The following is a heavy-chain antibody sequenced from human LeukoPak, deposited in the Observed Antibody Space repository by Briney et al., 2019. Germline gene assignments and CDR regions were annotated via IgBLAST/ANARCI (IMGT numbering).Heavy chain of an antibody. CDR3: ARGIIVAPLRFDP. J-gene: IGHJ5*02. CDR2: IYYSGST. CDR1: GGSISSSSYY. V-gene: IGHV4-39*07. Sequence: PSETLSLACTVSGGSISSSSYYWGWIRQPPGKGLEWIGSIYYSGSTYYNPSLKSRVTISVDTSKNQFSLKLSSVTAADTAVYYCARGIIVAPLRFDPWGQGTLVTVSS. D-gene: IGHD3-22*01.